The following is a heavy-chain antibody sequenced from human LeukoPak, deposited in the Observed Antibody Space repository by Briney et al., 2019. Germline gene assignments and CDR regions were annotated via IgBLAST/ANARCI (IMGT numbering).Heavy chain of an antibody. Sequence: GGSLRLSCAASGFTFSSYSMNWVRQAPGKGLEWVSSISSSSSYIYYADSVKGRFTISRDNAKNSLYLQTNSLRAEDTAVYYCARVSGSTRTRIFDYWGQGTLVTVSS. CDR1: GFTFSSYS. J-gene: IGHJ4*02. V-gene: IGHV3-21*01. D-gene: IGHD1-26*01. CDR3: ARVSGSTRTRIFDY. CDR2: ISSSSSYI.